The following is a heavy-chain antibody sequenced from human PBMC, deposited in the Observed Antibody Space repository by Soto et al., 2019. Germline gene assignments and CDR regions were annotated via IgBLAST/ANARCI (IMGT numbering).Heavy chain of an antibody. D-gene: IGHD3-9*01. V-gene: IGHV4-30-4*01. CDR3: ARDRADGLRSFDWLCLDY. J-gene: IGHJ4*02. CDR2: IYYSGST. CDR1: GGSISSGDYY. Sequence: QVQLQESGPGLVKPSQTLSLTCTVSGGSISSGDYYWSWIRQPPGKGLEWIGYIYYSGSTYYNPSLKSRVTISVDTSKNQFSLKLSSVTAADTAVYYCARDRADGLRSFDWLCLDYWGQGTLVIVSS.